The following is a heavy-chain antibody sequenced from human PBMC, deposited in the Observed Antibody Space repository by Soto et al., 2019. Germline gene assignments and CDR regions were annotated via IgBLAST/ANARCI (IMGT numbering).Heavy chain of an antibody. CDR1: GGPFSSYA. CDR3: ASLSLSSSSYDY. J-gene: IGHJ4*02. V-gene: IGHV1-69*06. Sequence: GDSVKVYCKASGGPFSSYAISLVRQAPGQGLEWMGGIIPIFGTANYAQKFQGRVTITADKSTSTAYMELSSLRSEDTAVYYCASLSLSSSSYDYWGQGTLVTVSS. D-gene: IGHD6-6*01. CDR2: IIPIFGTA.